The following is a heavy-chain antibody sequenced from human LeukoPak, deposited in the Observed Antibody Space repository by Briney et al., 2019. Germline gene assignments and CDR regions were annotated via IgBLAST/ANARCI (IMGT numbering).Heavy chain of an antibody. CDR1: GFTFGNYW. V-gene: IGHV3-23*01. CDR3: ATYRQVLLPFES. J-gene: IGHJ4*02. Sequence: GGSLRLSCAASGFTFGNYWMIWVRQPPGKGLEWVSSIFPSGGEIHYADSVRGRFTISRDNSKSTLSLQMNSLRAEDTAIYYCATYRQVLLPFESWGQGTLVTVSS. D-gene: IGHD2-8*02. CDR2: IFPSGGEI.